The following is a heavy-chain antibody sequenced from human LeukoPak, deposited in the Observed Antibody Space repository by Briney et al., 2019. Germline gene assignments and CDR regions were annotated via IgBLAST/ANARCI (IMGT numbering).Heavy chain of an antibody. CDR1: GFTFSDYY. V-gene: IGHV3-11*04. J-gene: IGHJ4*02. CDR2: ISSSGSTI. CDR3: AREPDIVVVPAYGSGSYGDY. D-gene: IGHD2-2*01. Sequence: PGGSLRLSCAASGFTFSDYYMSWIRQAPGKGLEWVSYISSSGSTIYYADSVKGRFTISRDNAKNSLYLQMNSLRAEDTAVYYCAREPDIVVVPAYGSGSYGDYWGQGTLVTVSS.